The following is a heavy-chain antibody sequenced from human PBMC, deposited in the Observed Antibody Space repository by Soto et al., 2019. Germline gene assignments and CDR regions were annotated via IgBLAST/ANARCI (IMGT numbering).Heavy chain of an antibody. J-gene: IGHJ4*02. CDR3: ARDRTPYCSGGSCYNFFDY. CDR1: GYTFTSYG. CDR2: ISAYNGNT. D-gene: IGHD2-15*01. V-gene: IGHV1-18*01. Sequence: ASVKVSCKASGYTFTSYGISWVRQAPGQGLEWMGWISAYNGNTNYAQKLQGRVTMTTDTSTSTAYMELRSLRSDDTAVYYCARDRTPYCSGGSCYNFFDYGGQGPSVTVSS.